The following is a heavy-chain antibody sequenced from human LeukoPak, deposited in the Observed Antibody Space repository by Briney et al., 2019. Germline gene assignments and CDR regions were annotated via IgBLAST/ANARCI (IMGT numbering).Heavy chain of an antibody. Sequence: GGSLRLSCAASGFTVISNYMSWVRQAPGKGLEWVSVIYSGGNTYYADSVKGRFTISRDNSKNTLYLQMNSLRAEDTAVYYCARDRDPYDFWSGYPFDYWGQGTLVTVSS. V-gene: IGHV3-66*01. CDR1: GFTVISNY. J-gene: IGHJ4*02. CDR3: ARDRDPYDFWSGYPFDY. CDR2: IYSGGNT. D-gene: IGHD3-3*01.